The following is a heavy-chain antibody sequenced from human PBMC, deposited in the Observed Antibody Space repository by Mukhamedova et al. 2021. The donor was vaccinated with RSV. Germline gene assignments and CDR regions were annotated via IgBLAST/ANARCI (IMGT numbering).Heavy chain of an antibody. CDR2: INPKDGDT. CDR3: TRDISGARFDY. Sequence: WVGWINPKDGDTHYAQKFQGRVTMTRDASINTAYMDLSGLRYDDTAVYFCTRDISGARFDYLGQGTLVTISS. D-gene: IGHD2-15*01. V-gene: IGHV1-2*02. J-gene: IGHJ4*02.